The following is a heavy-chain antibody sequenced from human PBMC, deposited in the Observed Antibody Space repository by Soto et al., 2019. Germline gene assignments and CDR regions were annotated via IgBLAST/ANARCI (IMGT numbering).Heavy chain of an antibody. D-gene: IGHD2-2*01. CDR1: AFTFSSYG. Sequence: QVQLVESGGGVVQPGRSLRLSCAASAFTFSSYGMHWVRQAPGRGLEWVAVIWYDGSNKYYADSVKGRFTISRDNSKKTLYLKINSLGARDPAVYYCAIGFLLPAATPGPIWNFDLWGRGTLVTVSS. V-gene: IGHV3-33*01. CDR2: IWYDGSNK. CDR3: AIGFLLPAATPGPIWNFDL. J-gene: IGHJ2*01.